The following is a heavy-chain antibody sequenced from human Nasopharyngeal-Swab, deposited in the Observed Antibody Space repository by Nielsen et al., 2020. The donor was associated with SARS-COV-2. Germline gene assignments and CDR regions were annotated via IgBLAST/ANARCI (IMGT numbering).Heavy chain of an antibody. CDR1: GGSLTNYY. V-gene: IGHV4-59*01. CDR3: ARDPMTTVTTGAFDI. D-gene: IGHD4-17*01. J-gene: IGHJ3*02. Sequence: SETLSLTCTVSGGSLTNYYWNWVRQSPGKGLEWIGYIFYSGTTYYDPSLKTRVTISVDTSKHQFSLKLSSVTAADSAVYYCARDPMTTVTTGAFDIWGQGTMVTVSS. CDR2: IFYSGTT.